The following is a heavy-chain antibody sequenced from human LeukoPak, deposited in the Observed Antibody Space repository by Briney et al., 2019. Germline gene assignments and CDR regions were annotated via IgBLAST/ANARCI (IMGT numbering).Heavy chain of an antibody. CDR3: ARDWRELLIPDAFDI. J-gene: IGHJ3*02. CDR1: GFTFSSYW. Sequence: GSLRLSCAASGFTFSSYWMSWVRQAPGKGLEWVASIKQDGSEKYYVDSVKGRFTISRDNAKNSLYLQMNSLRAEDTAVYYCARDWRELLIPDAFDIWGQGTMVTVSS. V-gene: IGHV3-7*01. CDR2: IKQDGSEK. D-gene: IGHD1-26*01.